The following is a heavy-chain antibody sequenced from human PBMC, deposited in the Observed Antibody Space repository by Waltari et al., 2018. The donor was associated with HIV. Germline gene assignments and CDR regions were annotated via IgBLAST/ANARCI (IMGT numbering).Heavy chain of an antibody. V-gene: IGHV1-8*01. Sequence: QVQLVQSGAEVKKPGASVKVSCTASGYTFTSYDINWGRQATGQGLEWMGWRNPKSGNTGYAQKFQGRVTMTRNTSISTAYMELSSLRSEDTGVYYCARGREYSYGSLFDYWGQGTPVTVSS. CDR3: ARGREYSYGSLFDY. CDR1: GYTFTSYD. J-gene: IGHJ4*02. CDR2: RNPKSGNT. D-gene: IGHD5-18*01.